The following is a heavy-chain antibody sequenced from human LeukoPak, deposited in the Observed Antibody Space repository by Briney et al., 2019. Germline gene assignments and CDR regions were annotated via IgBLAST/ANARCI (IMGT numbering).Heavy chain of an antibody. CDR1: GYTFTGYY. Sequence: ASVKVSCKASGYTFTGYYMHWVRQAPGQGLEWMGWINPNSGGTNYAQKFQGRVTMTRDTSISTAYMELRSLTSDDTAVYYCARDLAFPGSYGSAEFYFDFWGQGALVTVSS. D-gene: IGHD1-26*01. CDR3: ARDLAFPGSYGSAEFYFDF. V-gene: IGHV1-2*02. CDR2: INPNSGGT. J-gene: IGHJ4*02.